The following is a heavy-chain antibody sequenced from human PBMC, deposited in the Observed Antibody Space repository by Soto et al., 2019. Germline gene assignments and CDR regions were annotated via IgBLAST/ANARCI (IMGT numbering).Heavy chain of an antibody. CDR2: IYHSGST. V-gene: IGHV4-30-2*01. CDR3: ARGVGSSGYYALDY. Sequence: SETLSLTCAVSGGSISSGGYSWSWIRQPPGKGLEWIGYIYHSGSTYYNPSLKSRVTISVDRSKNQFSLKLSSVTAADTAVYYCARGVGSSGYYALDYWGQGTLVTVSS. D-gene: IGHD3-22*01. J-gene: IGHJ4*02. CDR1: GGSISSGGYS.